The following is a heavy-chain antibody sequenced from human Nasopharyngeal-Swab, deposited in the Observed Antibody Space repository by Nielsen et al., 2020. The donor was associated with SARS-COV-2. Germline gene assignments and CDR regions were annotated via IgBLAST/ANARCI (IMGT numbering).Heavy chain of an antibody. Sequence: GESLKISCRTSGFTFGGYAMSWFRQAPGKGIAWVSRINIDGSVTDYADSVKGRFTISRDNARNTLYLQMNSLRGEDTAVYYCTRDIGGKYGYWGQGNLVTVSS. CDR2: INIDGSVT. CDR1: GFTFGGYA. V-gene: IGHV3-74*01. CDR3: TRDIGGKYGY. D-gene: IGHD4-23*01. J-gene: IGHJ4*02.